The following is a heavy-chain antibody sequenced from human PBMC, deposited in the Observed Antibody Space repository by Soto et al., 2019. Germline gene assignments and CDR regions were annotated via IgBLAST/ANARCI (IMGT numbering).Heavy chain of an antibody. CDR3: ARVLARGSGYYYCFAS. J-gene: IGHJ5*01. D-gene: IGHD3-22*01. CDR1: GYTFSSYD. CDR2: ISVYNGNT. V-gene: IGHV1-18*01. Sequence: QVELVQSGAEVKKPGASVKVSCKTSGYTFSSYDISWVRQAPGQGLEWMGWISVYNGNTKYAQKLQGRVTMTTDTPTPTVYMELRSLRSDDTAVYYCARVLARGSGYYYCFASWGQGTLVTVSS.